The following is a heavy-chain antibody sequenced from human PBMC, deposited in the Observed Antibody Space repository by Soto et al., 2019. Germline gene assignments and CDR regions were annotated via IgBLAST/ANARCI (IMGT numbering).Heavy chain of an antibody. CDR1: GGSISSGGCY. CDR2: IYYSGST. J-gene: IGHJ5*02. V-gene: IGHV4-31*03. Sequence: SETLSLTCTVSGGSISSGGCYWSWIRQHPEKGLEWIGYIYYSGSTYYNPSLKSRVTISVDTSKNQFSLKLSSVTAADTAVYYCARVLSYYDILPDHNWFDPWGQGTLVTVSS. D-gene: IGHD3-9*01. CDR3: ARVLSYYDILPDHNWFDP.